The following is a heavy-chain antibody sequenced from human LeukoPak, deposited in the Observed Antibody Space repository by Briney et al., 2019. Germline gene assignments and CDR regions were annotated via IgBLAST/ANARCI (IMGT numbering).Heavy chain of an antibody. CDR1: GFTFSNAW. CDR3: TTSIVGATTLPY. V-gene: IGHV3-15*01. D-gene: IGHD1-26*01. CDR2: IKSKTDGGTT. J-gene: IGHJ4*02. Sequence: GGSLRLSCAASGFTFSNAWMSWVRQAPGKGLEWVGRIKSKTDGGTTDYAAPVKGRFTISRDDSKNTLYLQMNSLKTEDTAVYYCTTSIVGATTLPYWGQGTLVTVSS.